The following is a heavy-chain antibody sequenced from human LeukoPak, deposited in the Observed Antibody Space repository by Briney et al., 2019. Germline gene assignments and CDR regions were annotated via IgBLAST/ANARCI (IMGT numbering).Heavy chain of an antibody. CDR2: INPNSGGT. D-gene: IGHD6-19*01. Sequence: ASVKVSCKASGSTFTGYYMHWVRQAPGQGLEWMGWINPNSGGTNYAQKFQGWVTMTRDTSISTAYMELSRLRSDDTAVYYCARPGAVAGELDYWGQGTLVTVSS. V-gene: IGHV1-2*04. J-gene: IGHJ4*02. CDR1: GSTFTGYY. CDR3: ARPGAVAGELDY.